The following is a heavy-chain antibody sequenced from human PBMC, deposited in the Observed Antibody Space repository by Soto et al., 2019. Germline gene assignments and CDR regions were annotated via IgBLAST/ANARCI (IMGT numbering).Heavy chain of an antibody. CDR3: ATIVVVASTMRDDAFEI. V-gene: IGHV4-34*01. J-gene: IGHJ3*02. D-gene: IGHD2-2*01. CDR1: GGSFSGYY. CDR2: INHSGST. Sequence: QVQLQQWGTGQLKSSETLSLTCAVNGGSFSGYYWSWIRQPPGKGLEWIGEINHSGSTNYNPSLKSRVTISLDTSKNQFSLKLNSVTAADTAVYYCATIVVVASTMRDDAFEIWGQGTMVTVSS.